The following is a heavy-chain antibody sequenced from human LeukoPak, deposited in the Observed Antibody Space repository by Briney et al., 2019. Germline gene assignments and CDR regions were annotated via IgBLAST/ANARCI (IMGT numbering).Heavy chain of an antibody. CDR3: ARLLPNTLPGLPYNCHYLDV. Sequence: PSETLSLTCTVSGGSMTNYYWSWIRQPPGKGLEWIGYVYYTGNTRYDPSLTSRVIISVDTSRNQFSLRLYSVTAADTAVYYCARLLPNTLPGLPYNCHYLDVWGKGTTVTVSS. CDR1: GGSMTNYY. D-gene: IGHD2-15*01. CDR2: VYYTGNT. J-gene: IGHJ6*03. V-gene: IGHV4-59*01.